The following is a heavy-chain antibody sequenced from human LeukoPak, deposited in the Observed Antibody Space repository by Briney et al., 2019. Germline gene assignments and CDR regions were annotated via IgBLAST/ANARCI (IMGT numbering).Heavy chain of an antibody. J-gene: IGHJ6*03. CDR1: GGSFSSYY. Sequence: SETLSRTCAVYGGSFSSYYWSWIRQPPGKGLEWIGSIYHSGSTYYNTSLKSRVTISVDTSKNQFSLKLSSVTAADTAVYYCAAAARRRKNYYYYYYMDVWGKGTTVTVSS. D-gene: IGHD6-25*01. CDR2: IYHSGST. CDR3: AAAARRRKNYYYYYYMDV. V-gene: IGHV4-59*04.